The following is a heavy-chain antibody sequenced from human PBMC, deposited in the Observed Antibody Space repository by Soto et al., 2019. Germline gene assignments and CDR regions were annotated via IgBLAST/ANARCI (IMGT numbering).Heavy chain of an antibody. V-gene: IGHV3-48*01. D-gene: IGHD5-12*01. CDR2: ISSSSSSI. J-gene: IGHJ3*02. CDR1: GFTFSSYS. Sequence: GGSLRLSCAASGFTFSSYSMNWVRQAPGKGLEWVSYISSSSSSIYYADSVKGRFTISRDNSKNTLYLQTNSLRAEDTAVYYCAKVLRGYDAFDIWGQGTMVTVSS. CDR3: AKVLRGYDAFDI.